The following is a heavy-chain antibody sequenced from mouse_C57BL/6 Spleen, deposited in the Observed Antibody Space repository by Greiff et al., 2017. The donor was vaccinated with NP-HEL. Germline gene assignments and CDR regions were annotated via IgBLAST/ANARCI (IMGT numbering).Heavy chain of an antibody. CDR1: GYTFTSYW. CDR2: IDPSDSYT. V-gene: IGHV1-69*01. CDR3: ARPTYYSNYDAMDY. D-gene: IGHD2-5*01. Sequence: VQLQQSGAELVMPGASVKLSCKASGYTFTSYWMHWVKQRPGQGLEWIGEIDPSDSYTNYNQKFKGKSTLTVDKSSSTAYMQLSSLTSEDSAVYYCARPTYYSNYDAMDYWGQGTSVTVSS. J-gene: IGHJ4*01.